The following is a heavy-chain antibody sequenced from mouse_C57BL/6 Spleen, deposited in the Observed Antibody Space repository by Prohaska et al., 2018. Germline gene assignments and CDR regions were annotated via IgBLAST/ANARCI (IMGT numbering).Heavy chain of an antibody. D-gene: IGHD1-1*01. CDR2: SRLKSDNYAT. CDR1: GFTFSNYW. J-gene: IGHJ2*01. CDR3: TGPGSSVGD. V-gene: IGHV6-3*01. Sequence: VKLEDSGGGLVQPGGSMKLSCVASGFTFSNYWMNLVRQSPEKGLEGVAQSRLKSDNYATHYAESVKGRFTISRDDSKSSGYLQMNNLRAEDTGSYYCTGPGSSVGDGGQGTTLTVSS.